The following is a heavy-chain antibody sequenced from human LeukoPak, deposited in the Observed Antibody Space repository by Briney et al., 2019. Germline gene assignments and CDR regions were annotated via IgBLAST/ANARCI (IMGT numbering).Heavy chain of an antibody. CDR1: GXSFASYE. J-gene: IGHJ4*02. CDR3: ARDTLNGPFVISLDY. V-gene: IGHV3-48*03. CDR2: ISSDGHVE. Sequence: GGSLRLSCAASGXSFASYEMNWVRQAPGKGLEWVSHISSDGHVERYVDSVSGRFTMFRENAKDLLFLQINGLRAEDTAVYYCARDTLNGPFVISLDYWGQGALVTVSS. D-gene: IGHD3-9*01.